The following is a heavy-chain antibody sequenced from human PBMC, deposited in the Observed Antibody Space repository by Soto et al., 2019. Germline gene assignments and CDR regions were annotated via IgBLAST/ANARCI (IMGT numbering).Heavy chain of an antibody. J-gene: IGHJ4*02. CDR1: GFTFSAYA. CDR3: AKVVVPPSSGYDFDY. D-gene: IGHD3-22*01. Sequence: EVQLLESGGGLVQPGGSLRLSCEASGFTFSAYAMSWVRQAPGKGLEWVSALTDNGGGTYYADSVKGRFTVARDNFKNTLYMQMTSPRAEDTAIYYCAKVVVPPSSGYDFDYWGQGALVTVSS. V-gene: IGHV3-23*01. CDR2: LTDNGGGT.